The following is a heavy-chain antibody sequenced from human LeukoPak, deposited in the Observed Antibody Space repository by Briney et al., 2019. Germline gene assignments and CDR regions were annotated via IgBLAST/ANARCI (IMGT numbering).Heavy chain of an antibody. V-gene: IGHV3-23*01. CDR3: ARVRSQAVADTYHYYMDV. J-gene: IGHJ6*03. CDR2: ISESGAST. D-gene: IGHD6-19*01. Sequence: GSLRLSCSVSAFTFNTFDNFAMNWVRQAPGKGLEWVAAISESGASTYYAASVKGRFTISRDNSENTLYLQMHGLRAGDTAVYYCARVRSQAVADTYHYYMDVWGKGTTVTVSS. CDR1: AFTFNTFDNFA.